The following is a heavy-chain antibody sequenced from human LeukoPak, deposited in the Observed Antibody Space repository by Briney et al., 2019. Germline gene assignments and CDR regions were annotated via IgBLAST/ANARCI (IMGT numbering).Heavy chain of an antibody. Sequence: PGESLRLSCAASGFTVSSNYMSWVRQAPGKGLEWVSVIYSGGSTYYADSVKGRFTISRDNSKNTLYLQMNSLRAEDTAVYYCASLRPITIFGVGSFQHWGQGTLVTVSS. J-gene: IGHJ1*01. D-gene: IGHD3-3*01. V-gene: IGHV3-53*01. CDR3: ASLRPITIFGVGSFQH. CDR1: GFTVSSNY. CDR2: IYSGGST.